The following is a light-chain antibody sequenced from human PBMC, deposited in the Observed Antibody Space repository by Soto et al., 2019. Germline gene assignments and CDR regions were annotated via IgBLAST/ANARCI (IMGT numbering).Light chain of an antibody. Sequence: EIVMTQSPATLSVSPGERVTLSCRASQSVSLSLAWYQQKPGQAPRLLIYGASNRATGIPARFSGSGSGTEVTLTISSLQSEDVAVYYCQQYNNWPPFTFGPGTKVDIK. CDR1: QSVSLS. CDR3: QQYNNWPPFT. V-gene: IGKV3-15*01. J-gene: IGKJ3*01. CDR2: GAS.